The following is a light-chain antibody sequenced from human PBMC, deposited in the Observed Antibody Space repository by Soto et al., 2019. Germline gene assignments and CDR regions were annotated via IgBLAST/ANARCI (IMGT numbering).Light chain of an antibody. V-gene: IGKV1-5*01. J-gene: IGKJ1*01. CDR3: QQAWT. CDR2: DAS. Sequence: DIQMTQSPSTLSASVGDRVTITCRASQSISSWLAWYQQKPGKAPKLLIYDASSLESGVPSRFSGSGSRTEFTLTISSLQPDEFATYYCQQAWTFGQGTKVEIK. CDR1: QSISSW.